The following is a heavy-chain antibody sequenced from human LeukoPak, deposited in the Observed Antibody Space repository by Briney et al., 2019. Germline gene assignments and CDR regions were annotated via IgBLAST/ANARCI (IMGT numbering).Heavy chain of an antibody. Sequence: GGSLRLSCAASGFTFDDYAMHRVRQAPGKGLEWVSRISWNSGSIGYADSVKGRFTISRDNAKNSLYLQMNSLRAEDTALYYCAKAGSATSAAYFDYWGQGTLVTVSS. J-gene: IGHJ4*02. D-gene: IGHD6-25*01. CDR2: ISWNSGSI. CDR3: AKAGSATSAAYFDY. CDR1: GFTFDDYA. V-gene: IGHV3-9*01.